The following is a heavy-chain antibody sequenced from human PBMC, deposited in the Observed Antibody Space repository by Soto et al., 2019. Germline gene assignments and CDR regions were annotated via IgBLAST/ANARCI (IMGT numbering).Heavy chain of an antibody. CDR1: GGSISSYY. D-gene: IGHD3-10*01. CDR3: VRDGSDSYGLDV. J-gene: IGHJ6*02. Sequence: ESLSLNCTVSGGSISSYYWSWIRQSAGKGLEWIGRIYNGGNTQYNPALKSRVTMSADTSKNQFSLRLTSVTAADTAVYYCVRDGSDSYGLDVWGQGTTVTVYS. CDR2: IYNGGNT. V-gene: IGHV4-4*07.